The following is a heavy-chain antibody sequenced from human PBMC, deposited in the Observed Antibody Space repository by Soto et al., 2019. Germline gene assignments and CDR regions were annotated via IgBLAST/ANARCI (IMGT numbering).Heavy chain of an antibody. J-gene: IGHJ4*02. Sequence: GGSLRLSCAASGFTFSSYTMNWVRQAPGKGLEWVAVISYDLSCFYYTDSVKGRFTISRDNSKNTLYLQMNSLRVDDSAVYYCANSYYDFWSTFESWGQGTLVTVSS. CDR2: ISYDLSCF. D-gene: IGHD3-3*01. V-gene: IGHV3-30*04. CDR1: GFTFSSYT. CDR3: ANSYYDFWSTFES.